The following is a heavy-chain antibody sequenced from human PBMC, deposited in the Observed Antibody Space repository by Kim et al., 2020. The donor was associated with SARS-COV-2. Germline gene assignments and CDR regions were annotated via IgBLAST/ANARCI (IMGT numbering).Heavy chain of an antibody. CDR1: GFTFDDYA. J-gene: IGHJ4*02. V-gene: IGHV3-9*01. D-gene: IGHD4-17*01. Sequence: GGSLRLSCAASGFTFDDYAMHWVRQAPGKGLEWVSGISWNSGSIGYADSVKGRFTISRDNAKNSLYLQMNSLRAEDTALYYCANDRGDHLDYWGQGTLVTVSS. CDR3: ANDRGDHLDY. CDR2: ISWNSGSI.